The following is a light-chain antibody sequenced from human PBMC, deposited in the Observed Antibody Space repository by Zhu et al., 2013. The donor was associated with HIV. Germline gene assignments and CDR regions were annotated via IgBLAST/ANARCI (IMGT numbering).Light chain of an antibody. CDR2: EVT. V-gene: IGLV2-14*01. CDR3: SSYGGSNNLL. Sequence: QSALTQPASVSGSPGQSITISCTGTSSDVGGYNHVSWHQQHPGKAPKLMIYEVTKRPSWVSDRFSGSKSGTTASLTISGLQTEDEADYYCSSYGGSNNLLFGGGTKLTVL. J-gene: IGLJ2*01. CDR1: SSDVGGYNH.